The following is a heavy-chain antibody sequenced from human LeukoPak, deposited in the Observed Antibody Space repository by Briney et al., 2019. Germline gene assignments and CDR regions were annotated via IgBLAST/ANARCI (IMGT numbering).Heavy chain of an antibody. D-gene: IGHD5-24*01. Sequence: GGSLRLSCAASGFTVSSNYMSWVRQAPGKGLEWVANIKQDGSKKSYVDSVKGRFTISRDNAKNSLYLQMNSLRAEDTAIYYCTRVGYIDEGIDYWGQGTLVTVSS. CDR3: TRVGYIDEGIDY. J-gene: IGHJ4*02. V-gene: IGHV3-7*04. CDR2: IKQDGSKK. CDR1: GFTVSSNY.